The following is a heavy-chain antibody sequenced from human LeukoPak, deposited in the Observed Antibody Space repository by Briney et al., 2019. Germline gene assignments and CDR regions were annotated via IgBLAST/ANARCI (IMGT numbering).Heavy chain of an antibody. Sequence: ASVKVSCKVSGYTLTELSMHWVRQAPGKGLEWMGGFDPEDGETIYAQKFQGGVTMTEDTSTDTAYMELSSLRSEDTAVYYCATDLNGMTTVTTPPVVWGQGTLVTVSS. V-gene: IGHV1-24*01. J-gene: IGHJ4*02. CDR1: GYTLTELS. CDR3: ATDLNGMTTVTTPPVV. D-gene: IGHD4-17*01. CDR2: FDPEDGET.